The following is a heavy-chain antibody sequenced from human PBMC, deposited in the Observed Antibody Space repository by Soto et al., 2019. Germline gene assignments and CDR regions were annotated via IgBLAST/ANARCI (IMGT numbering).Heavy chain of an antibody. CDR2: IIPIFDIT. J-gene: IGHJ6*02. V-gene: IGHV1-69*01. D-gene: IGHD3-22*01. Sequence: QVQLVQSGAEVKKPGSSVKFSCKASGGTFRSYSISWVRQAPGQGLEWMGGIIPIFDITNYAQKFQGRVTITADESTSTAYMELSSLGSDDTAVYYCARPDEGGYSSNHHYYYALDVWGQGTTVTV. CDR3: ARPDEGGYSSNHHYYYALDV. CDR1: GGTFRSYS.